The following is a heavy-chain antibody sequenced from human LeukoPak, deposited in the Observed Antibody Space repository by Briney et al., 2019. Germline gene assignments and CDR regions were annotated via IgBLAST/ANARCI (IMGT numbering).Heavy chain of an antibody. J-gene: IGHJ5*02. D-gene: IGHD2/OR15-2a*01. CDR2: IWYDGSNK. V-gene: IGHV3-33*01. CDR1: GFTLSSYG. Sequence: PGGSLRLSCAASGFTLSSYGMHWVRQAPGKGLEWVAVIWYDGSNKYYADSVKGRFTISRDNSKNTLYLQMNSLRAEDTAVYYCARYSISYNWFDPWGQGTLVTVSS. CDR3: ARYSISYNWFDP.